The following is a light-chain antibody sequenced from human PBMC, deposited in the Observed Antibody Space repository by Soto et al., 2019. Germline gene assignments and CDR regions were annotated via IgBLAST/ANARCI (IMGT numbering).Light chain of an antibody. CDR2: GAF. V-gene: IGKV3-20*01. J-gene: IGKJ1*01. CDR1: QSVSNNY. CDR3: QQDGSPPRT. Sequence: EIVVAYSPRPFFFSQGKRATLSCRASQSVSNNYLAWYQQKSGQAPRLLIYGAFSRANGIPGRFSGSASGTDFTLIISILEPEDVAVYCCQQDGSPPRTFGQGTRL.